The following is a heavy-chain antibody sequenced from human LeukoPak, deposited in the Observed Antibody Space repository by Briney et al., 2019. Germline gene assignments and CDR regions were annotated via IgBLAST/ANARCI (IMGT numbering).Heavy chain of an antibody. CDR3: AKARNHYYDSSGYYDAFDI. D-gene: IGHD3-22*01. CDR1: GFTFEDYA. V-gene: IGHV3-9*01. J-gene: IGHJ3*02. Sequence: GGSLRLSGAASGFTFEDYAMHWVRKAPGKGLEWVSVISWNSGSIGYADSVKGRFTISRDNAKNSLYLQMNSLRAEDTALYYCAKARNHYYDSSGYYDAFDIWGQGTMVTVSS. CDR2: ISWNSGSI.